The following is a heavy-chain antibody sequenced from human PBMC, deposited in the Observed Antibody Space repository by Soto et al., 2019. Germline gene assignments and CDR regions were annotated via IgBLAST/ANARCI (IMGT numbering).Heavy chain of an antibody. J-gene: IGHJ5*02. Sequence: EVQLLESGGRLVQPGGSLRLSCAASGFTFSSYAMTWVRQAPGKGLEWVSVISGSGGSRRTSYADSVKGRFTISRDNSKNTLYLQMNRLRAEDTGVYYCASKIGRGYDSDDWFDPWGQGTRVTVSS. D-gene: IGHD3-10*01. CDR2: ISGSGGSRRT. V-gene: IGHV3-23*01. CDR3: ASKIGRGYDSDDWFDP. CDR1: GFTFSSYA.